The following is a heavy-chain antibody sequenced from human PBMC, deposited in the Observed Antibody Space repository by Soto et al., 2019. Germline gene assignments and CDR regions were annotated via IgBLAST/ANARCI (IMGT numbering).Heavy chain of an antibody. D-gene: IGHD5-12*01. J-gene: IGHJ6*02. CDR3: ARGRGYSGDDHYYYFDMDV. CDR1: GGTFNNYP. CDR2: SIPIFGTA. Sequence: KVSCKASGGTFNNYPITWVRQAPGEGLEWMGGSIPIFGTANYAQKFQGRVTISVDESTSTAYMELSSLRSEDTAVYYCARGRGYSGDDHYYYFDMDVWGQGTTVTVSS. V-gene: IGHV1-69*01.